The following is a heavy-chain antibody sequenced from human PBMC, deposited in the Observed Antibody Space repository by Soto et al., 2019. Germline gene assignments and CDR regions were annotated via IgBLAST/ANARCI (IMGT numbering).Heavy chain of an antibody. CDR3: ARQAPLITTAWFDP. CDR1: GGSISSSSYY. J-gene: IGHJ5*02. D-gene: IGHD4-17*01. V-gene: IGHV4-39*01. Sequence: SETLSLTCTVSGGSISSSSYYWGWIRQPPGKGLEWIGSIYYSGSTYYNPSLKSRVTISVDTSKNQFSLKLSSVTAADTAVYYCARQAPLITTAWFDPWGQGTLVTVS. CDR2: IYYSGST.